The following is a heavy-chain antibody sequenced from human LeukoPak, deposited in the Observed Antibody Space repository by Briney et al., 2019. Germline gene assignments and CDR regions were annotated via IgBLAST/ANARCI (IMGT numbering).Heavy chain of an antibody. CDR2: FDPEDGET. Sequence: GASVKVSCKVSGYTLTELSMHWVRQAPGKGLEWMGGFDPEDGETIYAQKFQGRVTMTEDTSTDTAYMELSSLRSEDTAMYYCARVDRYHYYLDVWGKGTTVTVSS. CDR3: ARVDRYHYYLDV. CDR1: GYTLTELS. J-gene: IGHJ6*03. V-gene: IGHV1-24*01.